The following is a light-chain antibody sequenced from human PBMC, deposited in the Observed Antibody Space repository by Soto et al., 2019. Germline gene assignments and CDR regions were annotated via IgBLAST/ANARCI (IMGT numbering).Light chain of an antibody. CDR1: QSVTSTY. V-gene: IGKV3-20*01. CDR2: GPS. CDR3: QQYSISPLT. Sequence: EIVLTQSPGTLSLSPGERATLSCRASQSVTSTYVAGVQQKPGQAPRLLIFGPSNRATGIPDRFSGSGSGTDFTLTISRLEPEDFAVYYCQQYSISPLTFGGGTKVEIK. J-gene: IGKJ4*01.